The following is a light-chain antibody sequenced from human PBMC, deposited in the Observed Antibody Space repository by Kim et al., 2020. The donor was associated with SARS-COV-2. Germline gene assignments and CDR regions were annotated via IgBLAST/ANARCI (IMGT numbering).Light chain of an antibody. CDR2: YNS. J-gene: IGLJ2*01. Sequence: PGETARVTCGGNNLGSRGVHWYQQKPGQAPILVIFYNSDRPAGIPERFSGSNSGNTATLTINRVEAGDEADYYCQVWDSYTDQRVFGGGTQLTFL. V-gene: IGLV3-21*04. CDR1: NLGSRG. CDR3: QVWDSYTDQRV.